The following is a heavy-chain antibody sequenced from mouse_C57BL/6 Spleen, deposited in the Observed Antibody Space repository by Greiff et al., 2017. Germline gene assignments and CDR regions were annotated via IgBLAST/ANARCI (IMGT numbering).Heavy chain of an antibody. CDR1: GFTIKDYY. CDR2: IDPEGGDT. V-gene: IGHV14-1*01. Sequence: EVQLQESGAELVRPGASVKFSCTASGFTIKDYYMYWVKQPPEKGLEWIGRIDPEGGDTEYAPKFQGQATKSADTCSNTAYLQLSSQTSEDTAVYYCTFIASVFDYWGQGTTVTVSS. CDR3: TFIASVFDY. J-gene: IGHJ2*01. D-gene: IGHD1-1*01.